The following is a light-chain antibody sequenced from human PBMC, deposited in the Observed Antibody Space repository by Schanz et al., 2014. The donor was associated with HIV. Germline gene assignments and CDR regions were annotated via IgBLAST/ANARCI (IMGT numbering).Light chain of an antibody. CDR1: SSNIGAGYD. V-gene: IGLV1-40*01. J-gene: IGLJ2*01. CDR3: QSYDSSLSEV. CDR2: GNS. Sequence: QSVLTQPPSVSGAPGQRVTISCTGSSSNIGAGYDVHWYQQLPGTAPKLLIYGNSNRPSGVPDRFSGSKSGTSASLAITGLQAEDEADYYCQSYDSSLSEVFGGGTKLPVL.